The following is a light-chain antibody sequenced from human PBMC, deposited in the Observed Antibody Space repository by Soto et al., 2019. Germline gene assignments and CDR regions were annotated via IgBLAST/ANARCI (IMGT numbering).Light chain of an antibody. CDR1: SSDVGGYNF. Sequence: QSALTQPASVSGSPGQSITISCTGTSSDVGGYNFVSWYQQHPGKAPKLMIYDVSNRPSGVSNRFSGSKSGNTAAQTISWLQSEDEADYYFSSYSSTSTLVFGTGTKVTVL. J-gene: IGLJ1*01. V-gene: IGLV2-14*03. CDR2: DVS. CDR3: SSYSSTSTLV.